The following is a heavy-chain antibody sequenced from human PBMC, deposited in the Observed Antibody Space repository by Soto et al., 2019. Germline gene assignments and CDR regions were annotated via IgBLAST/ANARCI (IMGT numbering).Heavy chain of an antibody. Sequence: SETLSLTCAVYGGSFSGYYWSWIRQPPGKGLEWIGEINHSGSTNYNPSLKSRVTISVNTSKNQFSLKLSSVTAADTAVYYCARGFMVVVPAATGYYYMDVWGKGTTVTVSS. CDR1: GGSFSGYY. D-gene: IGHD2-2*01. V-gene: IGHV4-34*01. J-gene: IGHJ6*03. CDR3: ARGFMVVVPAATGYYYMDV. CDR2: INHSGST.